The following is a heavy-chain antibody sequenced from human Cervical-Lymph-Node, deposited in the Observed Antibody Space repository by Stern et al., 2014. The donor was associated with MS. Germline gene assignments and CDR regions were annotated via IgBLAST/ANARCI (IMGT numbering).Heavy chain of an antibody. Sequence: VQLVESGPGLVKPSQTLSLTCTVSGASISSGAYYWSWIRQHPGKGLEWIGYIYYSGSTYYNPSLKSRFTISVDTSKSQFSLKLSSVTAADTAVYYCAREVVGQYFDYWGQGSLVTVSS. J-gene: IGHJ4*02. CDR2: IYYSGST. D-gene: IGHD2-15*01. CDR1: GASISSGAYY. CDR3: AREVVGQYFDY. V-gene: IGHV4-31*03.